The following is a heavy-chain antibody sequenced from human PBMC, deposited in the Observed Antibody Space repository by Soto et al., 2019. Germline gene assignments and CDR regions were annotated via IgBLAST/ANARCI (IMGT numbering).Heavy chain of an antibody. Sequence: ASVKVCCKASGYTFTGYYMHWVRQAPGQGLEWMGWINPNSGGTNYAKKFQGRVTMTRDTSISTAYMELSRLRSDDTAVYYCATLAARSFDYWGQGTLVTVSS. CDR2: INPNSGGT. CDR3: ATLAARSFDY. V-gene: IGHV1-2*02. CDR1: GYTFTGYY. D-gene: IGHD6-6*01. J-gene: IGHJ4*02.